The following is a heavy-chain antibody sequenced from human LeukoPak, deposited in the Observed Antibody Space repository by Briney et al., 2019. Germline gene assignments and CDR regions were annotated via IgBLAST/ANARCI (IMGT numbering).Heavy chain of an antibody. V-gene: IGHV3-23*01. J-gene: IGHJ4*02. D-gene: IGHD3-10*01. Sequence: GGSLRLSCAASGFTFSSYGMSWVRQAPGKGLEWVSAIGGRDGSTYYADSVKGRFTISRDNSKDTLYVQMNSLRAEDTAVYYCAKGHYYGSGSLDYWGQGTLVTVSS. CDR2: IGGRDGST. CDR3: AKGHYYGSGSLDY. CDR1: GFTFSSYG.